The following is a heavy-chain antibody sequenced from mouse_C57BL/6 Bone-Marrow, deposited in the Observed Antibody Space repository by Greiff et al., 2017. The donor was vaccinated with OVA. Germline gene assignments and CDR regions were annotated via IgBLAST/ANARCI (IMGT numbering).Heavy chain of an antibody. D-gene: IGHD1-1*01. CDR2: IYPGSGST. V-gene: IGHV1-76*01. J-gene: IGHJ3*01. CDR3: ARWDYCGAWFAY. CDR1: GYTFTDYY. Sequence: QVQLQQSGAELVRPGASVKLSCKASGYTFTDYYINWVKQRPGQGLEWIARIYPGSGSTYYNEKFKGKATLTAETSSSTAYMHLSSLTSEYSAVYFCARWDYCGAWFAYWGQGTLVTVSA.